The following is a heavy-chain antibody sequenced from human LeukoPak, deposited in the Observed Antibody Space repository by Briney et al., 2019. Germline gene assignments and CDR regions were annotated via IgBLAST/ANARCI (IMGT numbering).Heavy chain of an antibody. CDR2: IYYSGST. CDR1: GGSISSYY. V-gene: IGHV4-59*08. J-gene: IGHJ5*02. Sequence: SETLSLTCTVSGGSISSYYWSWVRQPPGKGLEWIGYIYYSGSTNYNPSLMSRVTILVETSKKQSSLKPSPGPAAEPAVFSCAGYLENFGPWGQGTLVSVSS. D-gene: IGHD1-1*01. CDR3: AGYLENFGP.